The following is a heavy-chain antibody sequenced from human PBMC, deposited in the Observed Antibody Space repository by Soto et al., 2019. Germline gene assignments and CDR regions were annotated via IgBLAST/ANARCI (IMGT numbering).Heavy chain of an antibody. CDR2: IFSNDEK. CDR1: GFSLSNARMG. CDR3: VTVRGAKLTFDY. J-gene: IGHJ4*02. V-gene: IGHV2-26*01. Sequence: SGPTLVNPTETLTLTCTVSGFSLSNARMGVSWIRQPPGKALEWLAHIFSNDEKSYSTSLKSRLTISKDTSKSQVVLTMTNMDPVDTATYYCVTVRGAKLTFDYWGQGTLVNVSS. D-gene: IGHD3-10*01.